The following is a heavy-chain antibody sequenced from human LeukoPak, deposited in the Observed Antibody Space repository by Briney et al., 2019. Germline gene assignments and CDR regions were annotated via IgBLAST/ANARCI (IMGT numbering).Heavy chain of an antibody. V-gene: IGHV3-23*01. Sequence: GGSLRLSCATSGFPFSDFSMSWVRQAPGKGLEWISTTDSGGTTTFYAESVKGRFTISRDNSKNTLYLQMNSLRVEDTAVYYCAKQSYARSLGEGGPGTLVTVSS. J-gene: IGHJ4*02. CDR3: AKQSYARSLGE. CDR1: GFPFSDFS. D-gene: IGHD2-8*01. CDR2: TDSGGTTT.